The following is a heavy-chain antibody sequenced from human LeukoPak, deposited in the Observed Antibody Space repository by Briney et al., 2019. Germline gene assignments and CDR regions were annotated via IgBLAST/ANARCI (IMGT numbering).Heavy chain of an antibody. D-gene: IGHD2-21*01. V-gene: IGHV3-15*07. CDR3: ITPLPYSAQ. J-gene: IGHJ4*02. CDR2: IKPKTDGETT. Sequence: WVGLIKPKTDGETTEYAAPVKGRFSISRDDSKNMLYLQMNSLKTEDTAVYYCITPLPYSAQGGQGTLVTVSS.